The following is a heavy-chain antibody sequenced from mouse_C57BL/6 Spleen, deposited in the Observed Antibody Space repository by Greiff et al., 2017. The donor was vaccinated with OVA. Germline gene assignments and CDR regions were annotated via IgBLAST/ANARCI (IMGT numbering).Heavy chain of an antibody. D-gene: IGHD2-3*01. CDR3: ARGGYSLIDY. CDR2: FNPSTGGT. J-gene: IGHJ2*01. CDR1: GYSFTGYY. Sequence: VQLQQSGPELVKPGASVKISCKASGYSFTGYYMNWVKQSPEKSLEWIGEFNPSTGGTTYNQKFKAKATLTVDKSSSTAYMQLKSLTSEDSAVYYCARGGYSLIDYWGQGTTLTVSS. V-gene: IGHV1-42*01.